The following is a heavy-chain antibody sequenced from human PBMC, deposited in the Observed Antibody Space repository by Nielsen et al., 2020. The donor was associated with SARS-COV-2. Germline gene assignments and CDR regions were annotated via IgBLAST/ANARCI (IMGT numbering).Heavy chain of an antibody. CDR3: ARVRAREQLVDDDAFDI. CDR1: GFTFSSYW. V-gene: IGHV3-74*01. Sequence: GGSLRLSCAASGFTFSSYWMHWVRQAPGKGLVWVSRINSDGSSTSYADSVKGRFTISRDNAKNTLYLQMNSLRAEDTAVYYCARVRAREQLVDDDAFDIWGQGTMVTVSS. D-gene: IGHD6-13*01. J-gene: IGHJ3*02. CDR2: INSDGSST.